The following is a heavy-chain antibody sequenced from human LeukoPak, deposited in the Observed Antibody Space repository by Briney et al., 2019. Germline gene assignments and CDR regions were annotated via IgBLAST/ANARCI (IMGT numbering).Heavy chain of an antibody. J-gene: IGHJ4*02. CDR1: GFTFSSYS. CDR2: ISSSSYI. D-gene: IGHD6-6*01. Sequence: PGGSLRLSCAASGFTFSSYSMNWVRQAPGKGLEWVSSISSSSYIYYADSVTGRFTISRDNAKNSLYLQMNSLRADDTAVYYCASRYSSSLGLSYFDYWGQGTLVTVSS. V-gene: IGHV3-21*01. CDR3: ASRYSSSLGLSYFDY.